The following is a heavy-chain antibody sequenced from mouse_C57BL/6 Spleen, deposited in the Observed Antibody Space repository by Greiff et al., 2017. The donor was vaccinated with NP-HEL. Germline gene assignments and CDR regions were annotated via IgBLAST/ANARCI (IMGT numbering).Heavy chain of an antibody. CDR2: INPNNGGT. D-gene: IGHD4-1*01. Sequence: EVQGVESGPELVKPGASVKIPCKASGYTFTDYNMDWVKQSHGKSLEWIGDINPNNGGTIYNQKFKGKATLTVDKSSSTAYMELRSLTSEDTAVYYCARWSLGLFAYWGQGTLVTVSA. CDR3: ARWSLGLFAY. J-gene: IGHJ3*01. CDR1: GYTFTDYN. V-gene: IGHV1-18*01.